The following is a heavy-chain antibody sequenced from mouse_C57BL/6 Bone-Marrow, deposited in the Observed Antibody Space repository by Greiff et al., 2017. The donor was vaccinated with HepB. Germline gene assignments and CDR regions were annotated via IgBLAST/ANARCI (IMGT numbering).Heavy chain of an antibody. J-gene: IGHJ3*01. CDR2: ISSGSSTI. V-gene: IGHV5-17*01. CDR1: GFTFSDYG. CDR3: AREISYYYGSSLFAY. D-gene: IGHD1-1*01. Sequence: EVKVVESGGGLVKPGGSLKLSCAASGFTFSDYGMHWVRQAPEKGLEWVAYISSGSSTIYYADTVKGRFTISRDNAKNTLFLQMTSLRSEDTAMYYCAREISYYYGSSLFAYWGQGTLVTVSA.